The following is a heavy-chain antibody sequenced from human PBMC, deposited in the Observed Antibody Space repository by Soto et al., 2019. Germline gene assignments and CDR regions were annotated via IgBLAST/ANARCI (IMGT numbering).Heavy chain of an antibody. J-gene: IGHJ4*02. Sequence: SETLSLTCTVSGGSISSSSYYWGWIRQPPGKGLEWIGSIYYSGSTYYNPSLKSRVTISVDTSKNQFSLKLSSVTAADTAVYYCARPGYYDYWGQGTLVTVSS. CDR2: IYYSGST. D-gene: IGHD3-22*01. V-gene: IGHV4-39*01. CDR3: ARPGYYDY. CDR1: GGSISSSSYY.